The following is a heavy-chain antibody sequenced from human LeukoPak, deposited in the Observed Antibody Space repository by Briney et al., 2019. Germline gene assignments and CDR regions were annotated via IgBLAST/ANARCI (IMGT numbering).Heavy chain of an antibody. D-gene: IGHD3-10*01. CDR1: GGSIGSSYRY. J-gene: IGHJ5*02. Sequence: SETLPLTCTVSGGSIGSSYRYWGWIRQPPGKGLEWIGSVYYSGSTYYNPSLKSRVTISADTSKNHFSLNLSSVTAADTALYYCARHGGEVSGFDPWGQGTLVTVSS. CDR2: VYYSGST. CDR3: ARHGGEVSGFDP. V-gene: IGHV4-39*01.